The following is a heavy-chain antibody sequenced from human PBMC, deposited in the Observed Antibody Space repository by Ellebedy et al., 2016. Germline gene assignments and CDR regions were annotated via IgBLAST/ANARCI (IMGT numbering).Heavy chain of an antibody. CDR3: ARVPRCSGGSCYSGWFDY. CDR2: IKQDGSEK. Sequence: EGSLRLSXAASGFTFSSYWMNWVRQAPGKGLEWVANIKQDGSEKYYVDSVKGRFTISRDNAKNSLYLQMNSLRADDTAVYYCARVPRCSGGSCYSGWFDYWGQGTLVTVSS. CDR1: GFTFSSYW. J-gene: IGHJ4*02. D-gene: IGHD2-15*01. V-gene: IGHV3-7*04.